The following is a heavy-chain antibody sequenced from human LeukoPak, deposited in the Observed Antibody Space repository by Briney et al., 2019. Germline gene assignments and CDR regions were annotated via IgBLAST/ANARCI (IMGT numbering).Heavy chain of an antibody. CDR2: INSDGSST. CDR1: GYTFSSYW. V-gene: IGHV3-74*01. CDR3: ARDLISEGATDY. J-gene: IGHJ4*02. D-gene: IGHD1-26*01. Sequence: GGSLRLSCAASGYTFSSYWMHWVRQAPGKGLVWVSRINSDGSSTNYADSVKGRFTISRDNAKNTLYLQMNSLRAEDTAVYYCARDLISEGATDYWGQGTLVTVSS.